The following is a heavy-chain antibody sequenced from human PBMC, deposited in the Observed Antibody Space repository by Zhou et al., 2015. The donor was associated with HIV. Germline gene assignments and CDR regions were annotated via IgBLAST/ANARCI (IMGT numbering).Heavy chain of an antibody. CDR1: GFTFSSYG. CDR3: ARGGNPYDAFDI. Sequence: QVQLVESGGGVVQPGRSLRLSCAASGFTFSSYGMHWVRQAPGKGLEWVAVIWYDGSNKYYADSVKGRFTISRDNSKNTLYLQMNSLRAEDTAVYYCARGGNPYDAFDIWGQGTMVTVSS. J-gene: IGHJ3*02. D-gene: IGHD1-14*01. V-gene: IGHV3-33*01. CDR2: IWYDGSNK.